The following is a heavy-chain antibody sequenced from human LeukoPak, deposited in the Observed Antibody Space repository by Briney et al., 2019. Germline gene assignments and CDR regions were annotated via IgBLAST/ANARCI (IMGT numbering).Heavy chain of an antibody. CDR1: GSTFSSYA. D-gene: IGHD1-1*01. CDR2: ISGSGGST. V-gene: IGHV3-23*01. J-gene: IGHJ6*02. Sequence: GGSLRLSCAASGSTFSSYAMSWVRQSPGKGLEWVSAISGSGGSTYYADSVKGRFTISRDNSKNTLYLQMNSLSAKDTAVYYCARLRTYYYYGMYVWGQGKTVIVS. CDR3: ARLRTYYYYGMYV.